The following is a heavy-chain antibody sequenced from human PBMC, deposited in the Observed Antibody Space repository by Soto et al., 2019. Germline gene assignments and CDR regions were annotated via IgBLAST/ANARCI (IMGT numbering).Heavy chain of an antibody. CDR1: GGTFSSYT. V-gene: IGHV1-69*04. D-gene: IGHD3-22*01. CDR2: IIPILGIA. CDR3: AREGGAYYDTGDYYYGMDV. Sequence: GASVKVSCKASGGTFSSYTISWVRQAPGQGLEWMGRIIPILGIANYAQKFQGRVTITADKSTSTAYMELSSLRSEDTAVYYCAREGGAYYDTGDYYYGMDVWGQGTTVTVSS. J-gene: IGHJ6*02.